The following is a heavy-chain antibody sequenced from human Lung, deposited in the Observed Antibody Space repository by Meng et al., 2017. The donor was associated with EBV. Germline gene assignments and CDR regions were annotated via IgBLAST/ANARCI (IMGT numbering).Heavy chain of an antibody. D-gene: IGHD6-19*01. J-gene: IGHJ4*02. V-gene: IGHV1-8*01. CDR1: GYTFTSYD. CDR3: ATGVADFEY. CDR2: MNPNRGTT. Sequence: QVHQVQSGAKVKKPGASVKVSCKASGYTFTSYDINWVRQGTGQGLEWMGWMNPNRGTTGYAQKFQGRVTMTRNISKSTAYMDLSSLRSEDTAVYYCATGVADFEYWGQGTLVTVSS.